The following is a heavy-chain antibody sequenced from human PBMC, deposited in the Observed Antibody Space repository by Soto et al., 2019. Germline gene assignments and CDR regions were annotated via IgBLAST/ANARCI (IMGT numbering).Heavy chain of an antibody. V-gene: IGHV4-30-4*01. CDR1: GGSISSDDYY. J-gene: IGHJ4*02. CDR3: ARVGRRYYCSGSYLGPIDY. CDR2: ISYSGST. D-gene: IGHD3-10*01. Sequence: PSETLSLTCTVSGGSISSDDYYWTWIRQPPGKGLEWIAYISYSGSTYYNPSLQSRLTISVDTSKDQFSLKLTSVTAADTAVYFCARVGRRYYCSGSYLGPIDYWGQGTLVTGSA.